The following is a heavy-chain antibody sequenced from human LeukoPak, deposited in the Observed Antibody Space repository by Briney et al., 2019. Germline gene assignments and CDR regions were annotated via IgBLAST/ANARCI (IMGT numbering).Heavy chain of an antibody. CDR1: GGSLSSGGYS. D-gene: IGHD1-14*01. CDR3: ARNRHRNGMDV. V-gene: IGHV4-30-2*01. CDR2: IYHSGST. Sequence: SQTLSLTCAVSGGSLSSGGYSWSWIRQPPGKGLEWIGYIYHSGSTYYNPSLKSRVTISVDRSKNQFSLKLSSVTAADTAVYYCARNRHRNGMDVWGQGTTVTVSS. J-gene: IGHJ6*02.